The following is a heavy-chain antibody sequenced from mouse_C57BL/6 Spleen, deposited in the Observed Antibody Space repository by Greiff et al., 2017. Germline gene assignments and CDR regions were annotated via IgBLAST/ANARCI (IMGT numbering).Heavy chain of an antibody. J-gene: IGHJ3*01. CDR3: ARDASIWGWCSY. CDR1: GYTFTSYW. D-gene: IGHD4-1*01. Sequence: QVQLQQPGAELVMPGASVKLSCKASGYTFTSYWMHWVKQRPGQGLEWIGEIDPSDSYTNYNQKFKGKSTLTVDKSSSTAYMQLSSLTSENSAVYISARDASIWGWCSYRGDETLGTVSA. V-gene: IGHV1-69*01. CDR2: IDPSDSYT.